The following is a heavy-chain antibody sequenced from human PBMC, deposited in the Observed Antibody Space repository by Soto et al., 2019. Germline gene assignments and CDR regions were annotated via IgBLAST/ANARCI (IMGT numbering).Heavy chain of an antibody. J-gene: IGHJ4*02. CDR1: GFILSNYA. Sequence: EVQLLDSGGGSVQPGGSLRLSCAASGFILSNYAVSWVRQAPGKGLEWVSAISGSADRIYYRDSVRGRFSISRDNSKNTVFLQMNSLRVEDTAVYYCAKESPNAVAGMWGQGTLVTVSS. V-gene: IGHV3-23*01. D-gene: IGHD6-19*01. CDR3: AKESPNAVAGM. CDR2: ISGSADRI.